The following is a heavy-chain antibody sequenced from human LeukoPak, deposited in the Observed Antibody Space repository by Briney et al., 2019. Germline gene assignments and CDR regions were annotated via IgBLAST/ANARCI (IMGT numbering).Heavy chain of an antibody. CDR2: INPDSGGS. V-gene: IGHV1-2*02. J-gene: IGHJ4*02. CDR3: ARGGSGVYYYGSGIPDY. CDR1: GYTFTGYH. Sequence: GASVKVSCKASGYTFTGYHMHWVRQAPGRGLEWMGWINPDSGGSNYAQKFQGRVTMTRDTSISTAHTELSRLRSDDTAVYYCARGGSGVYYYGSGIPDYWGQGTLVTVSS. D-gene: IGHD3-10*01.